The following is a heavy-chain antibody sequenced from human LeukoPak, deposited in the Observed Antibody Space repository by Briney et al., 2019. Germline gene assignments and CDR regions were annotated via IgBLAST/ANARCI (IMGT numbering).Heavy chain of an antibody. J-gene: IGHJ4*02. CDR1: GGSISSSSYY. CDR2: IYYSGST. D-gene: IGHD2-15*01. CDR3: ARLTPTIDY. Sequence: SETLSLTCTVSGGSISSSSYYWGWIRQPPGKGLEWIGSIYYSGSTYYNPSLKSRVTISVDTSKNQFSLKLSSVTAADTAVYYCARLTPTIDYWGQGTLVTVPS. V-gene: IGHV4-39*01.